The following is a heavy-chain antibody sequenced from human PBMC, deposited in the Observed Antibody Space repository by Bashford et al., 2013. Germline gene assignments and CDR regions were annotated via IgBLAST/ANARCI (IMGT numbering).Heavy chain of an antibody. V-gene: IGHV1-69*06. CDR3: ATAPGRGSTSCYDY. J-gene: IGHJ4*02. CDR1: GGTFSSYA. CDR2: IIPIFGTA. D-gene: IGHD2-2*01. Sequence: SVKVSCKASGGTFSSYAISWVRQAPGQGLEWMGGIIPIFGTANYAQKFQGRVTITADKSTSTAYMELSSLRSEDTAVYYCATAPGRGSTSCYDYWGQGTLVTVSS.